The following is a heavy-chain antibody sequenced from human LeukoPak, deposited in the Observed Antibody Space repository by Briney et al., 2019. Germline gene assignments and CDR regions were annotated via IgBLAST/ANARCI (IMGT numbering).Heavy chain of an antibody. CDR1: GYTFTSYA. CDR3: AREGPPNWFDP. V-gene: IGHV1-3*01. J-gene: IGHJ5*02. Sequence: ASVKVSCKASGYTFTSYAMHWVRQAPGQRLEWMGWINAGNGNTKYSQKFRGRVTITRDTSASTAYMELSSLRSEDTAVYYCAREGPPNWFDPWGQGTLVTVSS. CDR2: INAGNGNT.